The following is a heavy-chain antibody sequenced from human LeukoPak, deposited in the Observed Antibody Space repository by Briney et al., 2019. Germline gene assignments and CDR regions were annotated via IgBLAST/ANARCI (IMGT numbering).Heavy chain of an antibody. CDR2: INPSGGST. D-gene: IGHD4-17*01. V-gene: IGHV1-46*01. CDR1: GYTFTSYY. CDR3: ARGPTTVTTVISLLFDY. Sequence: ASVKVSCKASGYTFTSYYMHWVRQAPGQGLEWMGIINPSGGSTSYAQKFQGRVTMTRDMSTSTAYMELRSLRSDDTAVYYCARGPTTVTTVISLLFDYWGQGTLVTVSS. J-gene: IGHJ4*02.